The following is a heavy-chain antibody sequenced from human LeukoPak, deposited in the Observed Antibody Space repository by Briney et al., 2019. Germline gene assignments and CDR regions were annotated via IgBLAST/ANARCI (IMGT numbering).Heavy chain of an antibody. CDR3: ARVPPGSSSSYY. CDR1: GFTFSSYE. J-gene: IGHJ4*02. D-gene: IGHD6-6*01. Sequence: GGSLRLSCAASGFTFSSYEMNWVRQAPGKGLEWVSYISSSGSTIYYADSVKGRFTVSRDDAKNSLYLQMNSLRAEDTAGYYCARVPPGSSSSYYWGQGTLVTVSS. V-gene: IGHV3-48*03. CDR2: ISSSGSTI.